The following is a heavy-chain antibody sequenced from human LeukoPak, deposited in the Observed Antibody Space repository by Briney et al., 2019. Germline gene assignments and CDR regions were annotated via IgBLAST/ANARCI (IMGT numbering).Heavy chain of an antibody. Sequence: PGGSLRLSCAASGFTFSSYAMSWVRQAPGKGLEWVSAISGSGGSTYYADSVKGRFTISRDNSKNTLYLQMNSLRAEDTAVYYCAIAVHLAGVELQLVRTYYFDYWGQGTLVTVSS. J-gene: IGHJ4*02. CDR3: AIAVHLAGVELQLVRTYYFDY. CDR2: ISGSGGST. CDR1: GFTFSSYA. D-gene: IGHD6-13*01. V-gene: IGHV3-23*01.